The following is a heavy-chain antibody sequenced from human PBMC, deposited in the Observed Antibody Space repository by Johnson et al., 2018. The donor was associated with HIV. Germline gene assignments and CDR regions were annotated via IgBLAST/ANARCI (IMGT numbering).Heavy chain of an antibody. Sequence: VQLVESGGGLVQPGGSLRLSCAASGFTFSSYWMSWVRQAPGKGLEWVANIKQDGSEKYYVDSVKGRFTISRENAKNSLYLQMNSRRAEDTAVDYRAREGGGELPYAFDIWGQGTMVTVSS. CDR2: IKQDGSEK. V-gene: IGHV3-7*03. D-gene: IGHD1-26*01. J-gene: IGHJ3*02. CDR1: GFTFSSYW. CDR3: AREGGGELPYAFDI.